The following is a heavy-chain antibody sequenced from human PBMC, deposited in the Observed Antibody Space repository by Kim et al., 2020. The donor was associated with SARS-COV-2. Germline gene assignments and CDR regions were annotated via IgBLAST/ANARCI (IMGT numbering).Heavy chain of an antibody. CDR3: ARESSMGRGYSYGPSIFDY. Sequence: SETLSLTCTVSGGSISSYYWSWIRQPPGKGLEWIGYIYYSGSTNYNPSLKSRVTISVDTSKNQFSLKLSSVTAADTAVYYCARESSMGRGYSYGPSIFDYWGQGTLVTVSS. CDR1: GGSISSYY. V-gene: IGHV4-59*13. CDR2: IYYSGST. J-gene: IGHJ4*02. D-gene: IGHD5-18*01.